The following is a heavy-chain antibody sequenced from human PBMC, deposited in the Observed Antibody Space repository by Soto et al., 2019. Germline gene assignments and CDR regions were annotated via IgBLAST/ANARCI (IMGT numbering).Heavy chain of an antibody. J-gene: IGHJ4*02. CDR2: IYYSGNT. Sequence: SETLSLTCTVSGGSISSGGYYWSWIRQHPGKGLEWIGYIYYSGNTYYNPSLKSRVTISVDTSKNQFSLNLRSVAAADTAVYYCARDFITGTTNYWGQGTLVTVSS. CDR1: GGSISSGGYY. D-gene: IGHD1-20*01. V-gene: IGHV4-31*03. CDR3: ARDFITGTTNY.